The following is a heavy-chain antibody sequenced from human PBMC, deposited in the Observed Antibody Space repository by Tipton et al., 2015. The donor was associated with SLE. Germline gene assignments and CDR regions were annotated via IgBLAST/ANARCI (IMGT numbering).Heavy chain of an antibody. V-gene: IGHV3-23*01. Sequence: SLRLSCAASGFNFWTSSMSWVRQAPGKGLEWVSSISDSDGSTYYADSVKGRFTISRDNSEDTVHLQMNSLRGEDTAVYHCAKGFGSGSPIWGQGTLVTVSS. CDR1: GFNFWTSS. CDR2: ISDSDGST. D-gene: IGHD3-10*01. J-gene: IGHJ3*02. CDR3: AKGFGSGSPI.